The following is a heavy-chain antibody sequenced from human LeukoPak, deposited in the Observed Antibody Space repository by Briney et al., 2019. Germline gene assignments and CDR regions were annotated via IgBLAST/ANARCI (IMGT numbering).Heavy chain of an antibody. Sequence: GGSLRLSCVASGLTFSAYGMSWIRQSPDKGLEWVSAISGGGGSTYYADSAKGRFTISRDNSNNTLYLQMNSLRAEDTAVYYCAKDRNYDFTVDAFDIWGQGTMVTVSS. J-gene: IGHJ3*02. D-gene: IGHD3-3*01. CDR3: AKDRNYDFTVDAFDI. CDR1: GLTFSAYG. V-gene: IGHV3-23*01. CDR2: ISGGGGST.